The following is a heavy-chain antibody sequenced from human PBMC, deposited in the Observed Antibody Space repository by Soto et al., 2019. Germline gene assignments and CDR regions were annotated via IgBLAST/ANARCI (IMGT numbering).Heavy chain of an antibody. V-gene: IGHV1-8*02. Sequence: GASVKVSCKASGYTFTSYGISWVRQTPGQGLEWMGWINTYIGNTNYAQKFQGRVTMTRNTSISTAYMELSGLRSEDTAVYYCARKYGDLLYFDYWGQGTLVTVSS. CDR3: ARKYGDLLYFDY. J-gene: IGHJ4*02. CDR2: INTYIGNT. D-gene: IGHD4-17*01. CDR1: GYTFTSYG.